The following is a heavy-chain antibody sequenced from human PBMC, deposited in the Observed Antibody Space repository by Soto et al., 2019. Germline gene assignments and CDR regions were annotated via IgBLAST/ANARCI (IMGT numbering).Heavy chain of an antibody. CDR2: ISYDGSNK. D-gene: IGHD2-15*01. V-gene: IGHV3-30-3*01. CDR3: ARAQCSGGSCALYYYGMDV. J-gene: IGHJ6*02. CDR1: GFTFSSYA. Sequence: PGGSLRLSCAASGFTFSSYAMHWVRQAPGKGLEWVAVISYDGSNKYYADSVKGRFTISRDNSKNTLYLQMNSLRAEDTAVYYCARAQCSGGSCALYYYGMDVWGQGTTVTVSS.